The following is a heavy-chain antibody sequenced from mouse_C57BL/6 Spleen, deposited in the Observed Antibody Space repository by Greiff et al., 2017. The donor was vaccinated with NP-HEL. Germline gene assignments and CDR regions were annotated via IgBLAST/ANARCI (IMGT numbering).Heavy chain of an antibody. V-gene: IGHV3-6*01. D-gene: IGHD1-1*01. CDR2: ISYDGSN. CDR1: GYSITSGYY. Sequence: EVQLQESGPGLVKPSQSLSLTCSVTGYSITSGYYWNWIRQFPGNKLEWMGYISYDGSNNYNPSLKNRISITRDTSKNQFFLKLNSVTTEDTATYYCARGFTTVVEYYFDYWGQGTTLTVSS. CDR3: ARGFTTVVEYYFDY. J-gene: IGHJ2*01.